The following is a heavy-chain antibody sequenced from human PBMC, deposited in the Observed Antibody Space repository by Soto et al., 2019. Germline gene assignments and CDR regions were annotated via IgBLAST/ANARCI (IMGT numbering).Heavy chain of an antibody. CDR1: GGSFGIYP. CDR2: VIQILNVA. Sequence: QVQLVQSGAEVTKPGSSVKVSCQTSGGSFGIYPISWVRQAPGQGLGWVGRVIQILNVANYTQQLHSRLTLTTDHSTTTAYMEMSGLTSEYTAVYYFESASTSGLDYWGQGTLVTVSS. D-gene: IGHD2-2*01. J-gene: IGHJ4*02. V-gene: IGHV1-69*04. CDR3: ESASTSGLDY.